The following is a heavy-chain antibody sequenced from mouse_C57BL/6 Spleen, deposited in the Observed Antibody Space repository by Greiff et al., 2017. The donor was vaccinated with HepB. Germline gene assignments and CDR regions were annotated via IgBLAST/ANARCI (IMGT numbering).Heavy chain of an antibody. Sequence: EVQLQQSGAELVRPGASVKLSCTASGFNIKDYYMHWVKQRPEQGLEWIGRIDPEDGDTEYAPKFQGKATMTADTSSNTADLKLSSLTSEDTAVYYCTDGSSLPYYAMDYWGQGTSVTVSS. D-gene: IGHD1-1*01. V-gene: IGHV14-1*01. CDR1: GFNIKDYY. J-gene: IGHJ4*01. CDR3: TDGSSLPYYAMDY. CDR2: IDPEDGDT.